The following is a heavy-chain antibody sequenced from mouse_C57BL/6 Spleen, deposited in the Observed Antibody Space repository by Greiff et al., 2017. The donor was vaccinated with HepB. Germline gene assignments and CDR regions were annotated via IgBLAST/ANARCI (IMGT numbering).Heavy chain of an antibody. CDR3: ARTGGVKDYGDYVDS. V-gene: IGHV1-64*01. CDR2: IHPNSGST. CDR1: GYTFTSYW. J-gene: IGHJ2*01. Sequence: VQLQQSGAELVKPGASVKLSCKASGYTFTSYWMHWVKQRPGQGLEWIGMIHPNSGSTNYNEKFKSKATLTVDKSSSTAYMPLSSLTSEDSAVYYCARTGGVKDYGDYVDSWGKGTTRTVSS. D-gene: IGHD1-2*01.